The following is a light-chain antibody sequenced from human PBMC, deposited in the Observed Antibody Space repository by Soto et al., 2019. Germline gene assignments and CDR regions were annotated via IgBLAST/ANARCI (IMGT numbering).Light chain of an antibody. V-gene: IGKV2-28*01. CDR1: QSLLQSNGYNY. Sequence: DIVMTQSPLCLPVTPGEPASISCRSSQSLLQSNGYNYLDWYVQKPGQSPQLLIYLGSNRASGAPDRFSGSGSGTDFTLKISRVEAEDVGVYYCMQALQTPWAFGQGTKVEL. CDR2: LGS. CDR3: MQALQTPWA. J-gene: IGKJ1*01.